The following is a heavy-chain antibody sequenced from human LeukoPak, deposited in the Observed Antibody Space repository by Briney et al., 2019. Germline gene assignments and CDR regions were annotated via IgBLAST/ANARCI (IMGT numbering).Heavy chain of an antibody. Sequence: GGSLRLSCAASGFTVSSNYMSWVRQAPGEGLEWVSVIYSGGSTYYADSVKGRFTISRDNSKNTLYLQMNSLRAEDTAVYYCARAPSIFYYGMDVWGQGTTVTVSS. CDR1: GFTVSSNY. CDR3: ARAPSIFYYGMDV. J-gene: IGHJ6*02. D-gene: IGHD3-9*01. V-gene: IGHV3-66*01. CDR2: IYSGGST.